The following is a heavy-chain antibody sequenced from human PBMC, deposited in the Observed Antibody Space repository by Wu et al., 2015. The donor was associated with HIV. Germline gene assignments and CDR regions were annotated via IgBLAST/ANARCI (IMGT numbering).Heavy chain of an antibody. V-gene: IGHV1-69*12. CDR3: ARRGYDLRFGGVGWFDP. J-gene: IGHJ5*02. CDR2: IIPIFGTA. CDR1: GGTFSSYA. Sequence: QVQLVQSGAEVKKPGSSVKVSCKASGGTFSSYAISWVRQAPGQGLEWMGGIIPIFGTANYAQKFQGRVTITADESTSTAYMELSSLRSEDTAVYYCARRGYDLRFGGVGWFDPVGPGTLVHRLL. D-gene: IGHD3-16*01.